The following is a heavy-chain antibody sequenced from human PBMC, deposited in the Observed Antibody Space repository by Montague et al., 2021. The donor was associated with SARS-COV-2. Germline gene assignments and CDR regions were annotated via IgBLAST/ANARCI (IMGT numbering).Heavy chain of an antibody. D-gene: IGHD1-26*01. J-gene: IGHJ6*02. CDR3: ARDRRIVGALYYYYGMDV. V-gene: IGHV3-53*01. Sequence: SLRLSCAASGFTVSSNYMSWVRQAPGKGLEWVSVIYSGGSTYYADSVKGRFTISRDNSKNTLYLQMSSLRAEDTAVYYYARDRRIVGALYYYYGMDVWGQGTTVTVSS. CDR1: GFTVSSNY. CDR2: IYSGGST.